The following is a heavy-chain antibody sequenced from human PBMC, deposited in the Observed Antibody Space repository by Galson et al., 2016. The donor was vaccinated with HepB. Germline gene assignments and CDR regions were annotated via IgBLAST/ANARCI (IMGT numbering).Heavy chain of an antibody. D-gene: IGHD3-10*01. V-gene: IGHV3-23*01. CDR1: GFTFNVYT. CDR3: ANRGGGY. Sequence: LRLSCAASGFTFNVYTMTWVRQAPGKGLEWVSTITGSGDKTYLADSVKGRFTVSRDNSKNTLYLQMNRLRAEDTAAYYCANRGGGYWGQGTLVTVSS. CDR2: ITGSGDKT. J-gene: IGHJ4*02.